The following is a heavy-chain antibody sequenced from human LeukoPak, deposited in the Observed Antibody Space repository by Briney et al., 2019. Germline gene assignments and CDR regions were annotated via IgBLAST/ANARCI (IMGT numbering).Heavy chain of an antibody. D-gene: IGHD2-8*01. Sequence: SVKVSCKASGGTFSSYAISWVRQAPGQGLEWMGGIIPIFGTANYAQKFQGRVTITADESTSTAYMELSSLRSEDTAVYYRASPSTSIPYCTNGVCYRVGDAFDIWGQGTMVTVSS. J-gene: IGHJ3*02. CDR2: IIPIFGTA. V-gene: IGHV1-69*13. CDR1: GGTFSSYA. CDR3: ASPSTSIPYCTNGVCYRVGDAFDI.